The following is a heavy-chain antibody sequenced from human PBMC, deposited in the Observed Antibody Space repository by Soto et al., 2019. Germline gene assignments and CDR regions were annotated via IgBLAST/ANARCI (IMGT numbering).Heavy chain of an antibody. CDR2: IIPMYGTT. J-gene: IGHJ4*02. D-gene: IGHD3-9*01. V-gene: IGHV1-69*12. CDR1: GGTFRSYV. CDR3: ARFGTLDWIADY. Sequence: QVQLVQSGAEVKKPGSSVKVSCKASGGTFRSYVTSWVRQAPGQGLEWLGGIIPMYGTTYYAQTFQGRVTISADESTSTAFMELSSLRSEDTAVYYCARFGTLDWIADYWGQGTLVTVSS.